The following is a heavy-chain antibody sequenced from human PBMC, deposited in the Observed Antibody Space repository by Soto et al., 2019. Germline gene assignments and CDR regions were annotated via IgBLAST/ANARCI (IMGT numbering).Heavy chain of an antibody. CDR3: ARVYGGFDNGLDV. Sequence: SETLSLTCTVSGGSINNGSYYWSWIRQHPGKGLEWIGYIHSSGSTNYNPSLMSRLTISEDTSKNQFSLKVNSVTAADTAVYYCARVYGGFDNGLDVWGQGTAVTVSS. J-gene: IGHJ6*02. CDR2: IHSSGST. CDR1: GGSINNGSYY. D-gene: IGHD5-12*01. V-gene: IGHV4-31*03.